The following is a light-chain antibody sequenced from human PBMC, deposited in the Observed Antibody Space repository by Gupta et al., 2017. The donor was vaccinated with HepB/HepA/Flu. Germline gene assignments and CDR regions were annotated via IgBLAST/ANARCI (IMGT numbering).Light chain of an antibody. CDR3: QASDSSVV. J-gene: IGLJ2*01. Sequence: SYELTQPPSVSVSPGQTASITCSGDKLGDNYACWYQQKPPQSPVLVIYQDSKGPSGSPYGFTCATSGTTATLTISGTEAVDEYYYYCQASDSSVVFGGGTKLTVL. CDR1: KLGDNY. CDR2: QDS. V-gene: IGLV3-1*01.